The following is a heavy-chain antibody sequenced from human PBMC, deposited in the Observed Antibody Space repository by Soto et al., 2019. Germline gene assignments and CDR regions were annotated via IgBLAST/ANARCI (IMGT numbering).Heavy chain of an antibody. CDR3: ARAAYGDFFDY. V-gene: IGHV4-59*01. CDR1: GGSMSSYY. CDR2: IYYSGST. J-gene: IGHJ4*02. D-gene: IGHD4-17*01. Sequence: PSETLSLTCTVSGGSMSSYYWSWIRQPPGKGLDWIGYIYYSGSTNYNPSLKSRVTISVDTSKNQFSLKLSSVTAADTAVYYCARAAYGDFFDYWGRGTLVTVSS.